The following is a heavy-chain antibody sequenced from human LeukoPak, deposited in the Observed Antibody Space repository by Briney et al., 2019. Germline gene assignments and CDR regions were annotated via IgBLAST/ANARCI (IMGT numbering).Heavy chain of an antibody. J-gene: IGHJ5*02. Sequence: AGGSLRLSCAASGFTFSGSAMHWVRQASGKGLEWVGRIRSKANSYATAYAASVKGRFTISRDDSKNTAYLQMNSLKTEDTAVYYCTRLDPNIAAAAPWGQGTLVTVSS. CDR1: GFTFSGSA. V-gene: IGHV3-73*01. D-gene: IGHD6-13*01. CDR2: IRSKANSYAT. CDR3: TRLDPNIAAAAP.